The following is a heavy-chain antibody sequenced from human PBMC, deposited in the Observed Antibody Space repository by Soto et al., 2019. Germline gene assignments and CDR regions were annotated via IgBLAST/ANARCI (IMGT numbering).Heavy chain of an antibody. CDR1: GYTFINSA. CDR3: ARDQSSGVFDY. Sequence: QVQLVQSGGEVKQPGASVKVSCKATGYTFINSAIAWVRQAPGQGLEWMGWISPYNGNTNYAQSVQGRVTITTDTSTSTAYMENRGLRFDDTAVYYCARDQSSGVFDYWGQGTLVTVST. D-gene: IGHD3-22*01. V-gene: IGHV1-18*01. J-gene: IGHJ4*02. CDR2: ISPYNGNT.